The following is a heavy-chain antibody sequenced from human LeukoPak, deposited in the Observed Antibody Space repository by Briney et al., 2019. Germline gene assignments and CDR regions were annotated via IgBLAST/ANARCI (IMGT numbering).Heavy chain of an antibody. D-gene: IGHD6-19*01. CDR3: ANSGSGWYVDDY. CDR2: ISSSGSTI. V-gene: IGHV3-11*01. Sequence: GGSLRLSCAASGFTFSDYYMSWIRQAPGKGLEWVSYISSSGSTIYYADSVKGRFTISRDNSKNTLYLQMNSLRAEDTAVYYCANSGSGWYVDDYWGQGTLVTVSS. J-gene: IGHJ4*02. CDR1: GFTFSDYY.